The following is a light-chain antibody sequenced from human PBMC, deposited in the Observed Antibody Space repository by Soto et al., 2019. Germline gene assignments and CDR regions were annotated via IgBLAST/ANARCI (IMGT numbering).Light chain of an antibody. J-gene: IGLJ2*01. CDR2: TTN. CDR3: VLYMGSGIWG. V-gene: IGLV8-61*01. Sequence: QAVVTQEPSFSVSPGGTVTLTCGLSSGSVSPSYYPGWFQQTPGQAPRALIYTTNTRASGVPDRYSGSILGNKAALTITGAQADDESDYYGVLYMGSGIWGVGGGTQLTVL. CDR1: SGSVSPSYY.